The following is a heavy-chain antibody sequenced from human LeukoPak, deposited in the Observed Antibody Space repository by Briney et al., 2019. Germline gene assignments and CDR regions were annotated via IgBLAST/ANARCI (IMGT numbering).Heavy chain of an antibody. CDR2: TNPNSGDT. Sequence: ASAMVSCKASGYTFTGYYMHWVRQAPGRGLEWMGWTNPNSGDTNYAQKFQGRVTMTRDTSISTAYMELSRLRSDDTAVYYCAREKSRYKYGYNYWGQGTLVTVSS. J-gene: IGHJ4*02. D-gene: IGHD5-18*01. V-gene: IGHV1-2*02. CDR3: AREKSRYKYGYNY. CDR1: GYTFTGYY.